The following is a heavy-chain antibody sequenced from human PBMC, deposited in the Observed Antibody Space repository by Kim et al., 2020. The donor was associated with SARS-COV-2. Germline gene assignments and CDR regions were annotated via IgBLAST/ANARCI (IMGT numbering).Heavy chain of an antibody. CDR2: I. CDR3: ARDNGYYGMDV. Sequence: IYYGRSVKGRFTISRDNAKNSLYLKMDTLRAEDTAVYYCARDNGYYGMDVWGQGTTVTVSS. J-gene: IGHJ6*02. D-gene: IGHD2-8*01. V-gene: IGHV3-48*03.